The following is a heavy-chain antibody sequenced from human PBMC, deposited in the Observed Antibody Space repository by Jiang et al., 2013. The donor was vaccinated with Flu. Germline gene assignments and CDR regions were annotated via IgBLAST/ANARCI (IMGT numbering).Heavy chain of an antibody. CDR3: ARGTFGVTDS. Sequence: SQTLSLTCAISGGSVSSNTAAWNWIRQSPSRGLEWLGRAYFRSYWYDEYAESVKSRITINPDTSKNQFSLQLKFVTPEDTAVYYCARGTFGVTDSWGQGTLVTVSS. CDR2: AYFRSYWYD. D-gene: IGHD3-10*01. CDR1: GGSVSSNTAA. V-gene: IGHV6-1*01. J-gene: IGHJ5*01.